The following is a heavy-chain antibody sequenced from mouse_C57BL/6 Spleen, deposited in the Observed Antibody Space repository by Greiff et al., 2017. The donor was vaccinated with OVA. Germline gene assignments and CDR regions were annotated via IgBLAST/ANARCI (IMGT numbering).Heavy chain of an antibody. J-gene: IGHJ3*01. CDR2: LAPNSGGT. CDR3: ARGDAYYYGSNPAWFAY. D-gene: IGHD1-1*01. V-gene: IGHV1-72*01. CDR1: GYTFTSYW. Sequence: QVQLQQPGAELVKPGASVKLSCKASGYTFTSYWMNWVKQRPGRGLEWIGRLAPNSGGTQYTETFKSTATLTVDKPSSTAYMQLSSLTSEDSAVDYVARGDAYYYGSNPAWFAYWGQGTLVTVSA.